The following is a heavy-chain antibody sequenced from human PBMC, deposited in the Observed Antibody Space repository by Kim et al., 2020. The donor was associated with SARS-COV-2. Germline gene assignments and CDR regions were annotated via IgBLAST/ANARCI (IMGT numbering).Heavy chain of an antibody. D-gene: IGHD2-21*01. Sequence: GGSLRLSCAASGFSFSIYALSWVRQAPGRGLEWVSAITNYIPTTHYAESVKGRFTISRDDSKNTLYLQMNNLRVEDTAVYYCAKVGGCNSPYYCCGMDVWGRGTAVTVS. CDR1: GFSFSIYA. J-gene: IGHJ6*02. CDR2: ITNYIPTT. CDR3: AKVGGCNSPYYCCGMDV. V-gene: IGHV3-23*01.